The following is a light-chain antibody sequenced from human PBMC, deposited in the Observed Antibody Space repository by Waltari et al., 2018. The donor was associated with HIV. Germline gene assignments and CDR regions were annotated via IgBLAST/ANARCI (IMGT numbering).Light chain of an antibody. Sequence: QSALTQPASVSGSPGQSITISCTGTRRDIGFYKLVSWYRQHPGEAPQLLIYGCDTPPLGVSVRFSGSKSGNTASLTISTLQPEDEADYYCSSYVNSDTLVFGGGTKLTVL. CDR1: RRDIGFYKL. CDR3: SSYVNSDTLV. J-gene: IGLJ3*02. CDR2: GCD. V-gene: IGLV2-14*02.